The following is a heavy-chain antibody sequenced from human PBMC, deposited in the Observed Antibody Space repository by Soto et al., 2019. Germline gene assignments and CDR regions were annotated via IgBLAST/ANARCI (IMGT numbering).Heavy chain of an antibody. CDR3: ASTTVWKNAFEI. Sequence: ESGGGLIQPGGSLRLSCAASGVTVNTNYMSWVRQSPGKGLEWVSLIESGGSIYYADSVKGRFTISRDIFKNTLSLQMNSLRVEDTAVYYCASTTVWKNAFEIWGQGTLVTVSS. D-gene: IGHD3-16*01. CDR1: GVTVNTNY. V-gene: IGHV3-53*01. CDR2: IESGGSI. J-gene: IGHJ3*02.